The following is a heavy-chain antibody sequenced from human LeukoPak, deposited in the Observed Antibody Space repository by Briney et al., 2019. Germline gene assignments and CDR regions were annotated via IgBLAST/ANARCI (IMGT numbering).Heavy chain of an antibody. CDR3: ARTAPRVNFDY. J-gene: IGHJ4*02. CDR1: GGSISSYY. Sequence: SETPSLTCTVSGGSISSYYWSWIRQPPGKGLEWIGYIYYSGSTNYNPSLKSRVTISVDTSKNQFSLKLSSVTAADTAVYYCARTAPRVNFDYWGQGTLVTVSS. CDR2: IYYSGST. V-gene: IGHV4-59*01.